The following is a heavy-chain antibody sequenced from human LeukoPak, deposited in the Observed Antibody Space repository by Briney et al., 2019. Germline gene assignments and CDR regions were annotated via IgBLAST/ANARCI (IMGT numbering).Heavy chain of an antibody. V-gene: IGHV1-69*01. CDR2: IIPIFGTA. J-gene: IGHJ6*03. D-gene: IGHD2-2*01. CDR3: ARASDGLSTRFYYYYMDV. CDR1: GGTFSSYA. Sequence: GASVKVSCKASGGTFSSYAISWVRQAPGQGLEWMGGIIPIFGTANYAQKFQGRVTITADESTSTAYMELSSLRFEDTAVYYCARASDGLSTRFYYYYMDVWGKGTTVTVSS.